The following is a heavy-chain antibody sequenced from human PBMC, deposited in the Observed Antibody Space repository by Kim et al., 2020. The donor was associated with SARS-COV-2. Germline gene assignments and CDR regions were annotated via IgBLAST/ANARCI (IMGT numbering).Heavy chain of an antibody. CDR3: ARAPLLWFGDSWYFDL. J-gene: IGHJ2*01. D-gene: IGHD3-10*01. Sequence: SETLSLTCAVYGGSFSGYYWSWIRQPPGKGLEWIGEINHSGSTNYNPSLKSRVTISVDTSKNQFSLKLSSVTAADTAVYYCARAPLLWFGDSWYFDLWGRGTLVTVSS. V-gene: IGHV4-34*01. CDR1: GGSFSGYY. CDR2: INHSGST.